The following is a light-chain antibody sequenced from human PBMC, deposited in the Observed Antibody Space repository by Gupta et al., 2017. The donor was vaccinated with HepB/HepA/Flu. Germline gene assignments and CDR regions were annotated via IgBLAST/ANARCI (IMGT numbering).Light chain of an antibody. Sequence: DIVMTQSPDSLAVSLGERATINCKSSQNLLYSSNNKNYLAWYQQKPGQPPKLPISWASARESAVPDRFSGSESGTDFTLTIISLLAEDVAIYYCQQEYDTPLSFGGGTKLVIK. CDR2: WAS. CDR3: QQEYDTPLS. J-gene: IGKJ4*01. CDR1: QNLLYSSNNKNY. V-gene: IGKV4-1*01.